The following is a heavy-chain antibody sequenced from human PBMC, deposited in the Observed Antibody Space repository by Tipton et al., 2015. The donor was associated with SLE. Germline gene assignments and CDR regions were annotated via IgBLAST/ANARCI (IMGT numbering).Heavy chain of an antibody. V-gene: IGHV3-23*01. CDR1: GFTFNNYA. CDR2: ISRRGGST. D-gene: IGHD1-26*01. J-gene: IGHJ3*01. CDR3: AKEQSSFQVGDAFDA. Sequence: SLRLSCAASGFTFNNYAMSWVRQAPGKGLEWISGISRRGGSTYYADSVKGRFTISRDNSKNTMYLQMNSLRAEDTAVYYCAKEQSSFQVGDAFDAWGQGTMVTVS.